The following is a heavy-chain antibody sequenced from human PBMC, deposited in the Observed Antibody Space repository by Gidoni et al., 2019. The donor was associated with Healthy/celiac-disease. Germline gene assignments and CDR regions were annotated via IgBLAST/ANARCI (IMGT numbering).Heavy chain of an antibody. CDR2: INHSGST. J-gene: IGHJ4*02. CDR3: ARGQGEIAVAGTSGADY. CDR1: GGSFSGYY. V-gene: IGHV4-34*01. D-gene: IGHD6-19*01. Sequence: VQLQQWGAGLLKPSETLSLTCAGYGGSFSGYYWSWILQPPGKGLEWIGEINHSGSTNYNPSLKSRVTISVDTSKNQFALKRSSVTAADTAVYYCARGQGEIAVAGTSGADYWGQGTLVTVSS.